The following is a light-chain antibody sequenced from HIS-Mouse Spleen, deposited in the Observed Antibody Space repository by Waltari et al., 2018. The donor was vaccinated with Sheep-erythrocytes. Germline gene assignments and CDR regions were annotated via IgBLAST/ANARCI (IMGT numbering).Light chain of an antibody. CDR3: CSYAGSSTPWV. CDR2: GGS. J-gene: IGLJ3*02. Sequence: QSALTQPASVSGSPGQSITISCTGTSSDVGSYNLVSWYQQHPGKAPKLMIYGGSKRPSGVSTRFSGSKSGNTASLTISGLQAEDEADYYCCSYAGSSTPWVFGGGTKLTVL. V-gene: IGLV2-23*01. CDR1: SSDVGSYNL.